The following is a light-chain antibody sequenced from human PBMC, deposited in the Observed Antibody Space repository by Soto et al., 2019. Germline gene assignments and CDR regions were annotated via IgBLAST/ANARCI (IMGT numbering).Light chain of an antibody. J-gene: IGLJ2*01. CDR3: CSYAGNYTLL. V-gene: IGLV2-11*01. CDR1: SRDVGIYNY. CDR2: DVT. Sequence: QSALTQPRSVSGSPGQSDTVSCTGTSRDVGIYNYVSWYQQRPGTAPKVMIYDVTKRPSGVPDRFSGSKSANTASLTISGLQADDEADYYCCSYAGNYTLLFGGGTKVTVL.